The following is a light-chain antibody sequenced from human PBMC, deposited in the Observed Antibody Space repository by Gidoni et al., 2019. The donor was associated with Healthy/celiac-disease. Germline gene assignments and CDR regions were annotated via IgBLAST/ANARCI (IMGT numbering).Light chain of an antibody. CDR1: PGIRND. Sequence: DIQMTQAPSSLSASVGDSVTITCRASPGIRNDLSWYQQKPGKAPKRLIYAAASLQSGVPSRFSGSGSWTEFTLTISSLQPEDFATSYCLQHNSYPWTFGQGTKVEIK. CDR2: AAA. CDR3: LQHNSYPWT. J-gene: IGKJ1*01. V-gene: IGKV1-17*01.